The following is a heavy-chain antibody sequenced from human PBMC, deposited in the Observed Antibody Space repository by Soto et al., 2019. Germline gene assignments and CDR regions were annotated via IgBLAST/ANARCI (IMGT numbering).Heavy chain of an antibody. CDR1: GFTFSSYA. CDR2: ISYDGSNK. V-gene: IGHV3-30-3*01. Sequence: PGGSLRLSCAASGFTFSSYAMHWVRQAPGKGLEWVAVISYDGSNKYYADSVKGRFTISRDNSKNTLYLQMNSLRAEDTAVYYCARASHDPYSSSWPWGYYYYGMDVLGQGTTVTVSS. D-gene: IGHD6-13*01. J-gene: IGHJ6*02. CDR3: ARASHDPYSSSWPWGYYYYGMDV.